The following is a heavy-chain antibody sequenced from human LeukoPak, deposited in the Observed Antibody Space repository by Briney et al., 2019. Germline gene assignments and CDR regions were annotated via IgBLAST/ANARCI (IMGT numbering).Heavy chain of an antibody. CDR2: ISGSGGRT. J-gene: IGHJ4*02. CDR1: GFTFSNYA. CDR3: AKDGGYCSSTSCYTDY. V-gene: IGHV3-23*01. D-gene: IGHD2-2*02. Sequence: GGSLRLSCAASGFTFSNYAMSWVRQTPGKGLEWVPAISGSGGRTYYADSVKGRFTISRDNSMNTLSLQMNSLRAEDTAVYYCAKDGGYCSSTSCYTDYWGQGTLVTVSS.